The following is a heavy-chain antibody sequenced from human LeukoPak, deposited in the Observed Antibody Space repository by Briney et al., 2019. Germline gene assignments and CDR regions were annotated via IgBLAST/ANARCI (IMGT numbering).Heavy chain of an antibody. CDR2: INPNNGGT. CDR1: VYTFTDYY. V-gene: IGHV1-2*02. J-gene: IGHJ2*01. CDR3: ARGGPSQVATVYWFFDL. Sequence: GASVQVSSTASVYTFTDYYMHWVRQAPGQGLEWMGSINPNNGGTNSAQRFQGRVTMTRDTSIATAYMDLSSLRSDDTAVYYCARGGPSQVATVYWFFDLWGRGTLVTVSS. D-gene: IGHD5-12*01.